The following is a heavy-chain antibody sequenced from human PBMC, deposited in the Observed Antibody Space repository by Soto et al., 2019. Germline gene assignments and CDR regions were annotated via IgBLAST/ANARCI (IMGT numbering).Heavy chain of an antibody. J-gene: IGHJ4*02. V-gene: IGHV3-23*01. CDR1: GFTFSSYA. CDR3: AKERGDSLALPDY. CDR2: ISGSGGST. D-gene: IGHD2-21*02. Sequence: EVQLLESGGGLVQPGGSLRLSCAASGFTFSSYAMSWVRQAPGKGLEWVSAISGSGGSTYYADSVKGRFTISRDNXKNPLYRQMNSLRAEDTAVYYCAKERGDSLALPDYWGQGTLVTVSS.